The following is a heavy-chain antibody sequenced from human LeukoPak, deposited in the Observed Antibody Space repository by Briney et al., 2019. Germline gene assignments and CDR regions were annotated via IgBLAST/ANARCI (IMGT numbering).Heavy chain of an antibody. D-gene: IGHD3-3*01. Sequence: GGSLRLSCEASGFPFSTYAMNWVRQAPGKGLEWVSYISSSSSTIYYADSVKGRFTISRDNAKNSLYLQMNSLRAEDTAVYYCARGALGSGYFPDYYYYYMDVWGKGTTVTVSS. J-gene: IGHJ6*03. V-gene: IGHV3-48*01. CDR1: GFPFSTYA. CDR2: ISSSSSTI. CDR3: ARGALGSGYFPDYYYYYMDV.